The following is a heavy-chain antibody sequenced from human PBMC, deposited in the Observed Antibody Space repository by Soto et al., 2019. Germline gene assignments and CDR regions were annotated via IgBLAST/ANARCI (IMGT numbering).Heavy chain of an antibody. CDR1: GVTFSSYA. Sequence: SSVNVSCKAFGVTFSSYAVSWVRQAPVQGLEWMGWIIPIFGTVIYAQQFQGRVTITADEYTNTCYMELRSLRFEDTAVYYCARGSHPPDLSGDIMRWDVWGQGTTVTVSS. D-gene: IGHD2-15*01. CDR3: ARGSHPPDLSGDIMRWDV. J-gene: IGHJ6*02. CDR2: IIPIFGTV. V-gene: IGHV1-69*13.